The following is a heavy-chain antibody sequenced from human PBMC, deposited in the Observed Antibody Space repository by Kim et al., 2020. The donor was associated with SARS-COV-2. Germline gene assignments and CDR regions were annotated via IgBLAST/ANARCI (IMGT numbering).Heavy chain of an antibody. D-gene: IGHD3-16*02. Sequence: GGSLRLSCAASGFTFSNSCMSWVRQAPGKGPEWVGRIKCKTDGGTTDYAAPVKGRFTISRYDSKNTLYLHMNSLKAEDTAVYYCTTDRGYDYVCGSYRWPDPWGPGTLVTVSS. CDR2: IKCKTDGGTT. V-gene: IGHV3-15*01. J-gene: IGHJ5*02. CDR3: TTDRGYDYVCGSYRWPDP. CDR1: GFTFSNSC.